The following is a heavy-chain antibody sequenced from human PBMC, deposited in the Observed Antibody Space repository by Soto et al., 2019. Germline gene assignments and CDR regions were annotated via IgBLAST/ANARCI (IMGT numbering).Heavy chain of an antibody. CDR3: ARDIGGGVSHAFDI. J-gene: IGHJ3*02. Sequence: GGSLRLSCAASGFTFDDCGMSWVRQAPGKGLEWVSGINWNGGSTGYADSVKGRFTISRDNAKNSLYLQMNSLRAEDTALYYCARDIGGGVSHAFDIWGQGTMVTVSS. CDR1: GFTFDDCG. V-gene: IGHV3-20*04. CDR2: INWNGGST. D-gene: IGHD3-16*01.